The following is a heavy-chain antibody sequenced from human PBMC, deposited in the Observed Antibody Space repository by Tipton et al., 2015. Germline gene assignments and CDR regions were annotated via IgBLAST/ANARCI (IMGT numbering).Heavy chain of an antibody. Sequence: TLSLTCTVSGGSISSSRYYWGWIRQPPGKGLEWIGSIYFSGSTYYNPSLKSRVTMSVETSTNQFSLILSSVTAADTAVYYCARRSLVGQEGLDSWGQGTLVTVSS. D-gene: IGHD2-8*02. CDR1: GGSISSSRYY. J-gene: IGHJ4*02. CDR3: ARRSLVGQEGLDS. CDR2: IYFSGST. V-gene: IGHV4-39*01.